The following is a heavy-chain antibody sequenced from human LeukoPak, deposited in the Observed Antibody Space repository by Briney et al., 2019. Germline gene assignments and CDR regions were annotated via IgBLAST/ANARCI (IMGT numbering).Heavy chain of an antibody. Sequence: GASVKVSCKASGYTFTSYGISWVRQAPGQGLEWMGWISAYNGNTNYAQKLQGRVTMTTDTSTSTAYMELRSLRSDDTAVYYCARDSIFGVVRGNFDYWGQGILVTVSS. CDR3: ARDSIFGVVRGNFDY. CDR1: GYTFTSYG. V-gene: IGHV1-18*01. D-gene: IGHD3-3*01. J-gene: IGHJ4*02. CDR2: ISAYNGNT.